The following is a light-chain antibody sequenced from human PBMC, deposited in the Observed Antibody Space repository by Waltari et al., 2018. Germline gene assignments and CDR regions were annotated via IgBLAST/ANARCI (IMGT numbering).Light chain of an antibody. J-gene: IGLJ2*01. CDR1: SADFGPSRY. V-gene: IGLV2-14*03. Sequence: QSALTQPASVSGSPGHPITISCTGTSADFGPSRYVTWYHQRPGKVPKLILYDLTERPSGVSNRFSGSKSGSTASLTVSGLQAEDEGLFYCSAYTSRGTLKFGGGTRVTVL. CDR3: SAYTSRGTLK. CDR2: DLT.